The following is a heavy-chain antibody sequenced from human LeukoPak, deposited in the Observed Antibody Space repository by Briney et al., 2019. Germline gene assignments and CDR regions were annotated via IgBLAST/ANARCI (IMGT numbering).Heavy chain of an antibody. CDR1: GFTFSNYA. Sequence: PGGSLRLSCAASGFTFSNYAMSWVRQAPGKGLEWVSTISGSGGSTYYADSVKGRFTISRGTSKNTLYLQMNSLRAEDTAVHYCAKTGAVAPLNWFDPWGQGTLVTVSS. D-gene: IGHD6-19*01. CDR3: AKTGAVAPLNWFDP. CDR2: ISGSGGST. V-gene: IGHV3-23*01. J-gene: IGHJ5*02.